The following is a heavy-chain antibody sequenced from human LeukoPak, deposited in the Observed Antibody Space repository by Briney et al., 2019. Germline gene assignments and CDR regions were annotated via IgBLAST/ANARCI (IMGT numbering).Heavy chain of an antibody. V-gene: IGHV1-24*01. CDR1: GYTLTELS. D-gene: IGHD3-3*01. Sequence: ASVKVSCKVSGYTLTELSMHWVRQAPGKGLEWTGGFDPEDGETIYAQKFQGRVTMTEDTSTDTAYMEPSSLRSEDTAVYYCATVRSRFGVVIDWFDPWGQGTLVTVSS. CDR2: FDPEDGET. J-gene: IGHJ5*02. CDR3: ATVRSRFGVVIDWFDP.